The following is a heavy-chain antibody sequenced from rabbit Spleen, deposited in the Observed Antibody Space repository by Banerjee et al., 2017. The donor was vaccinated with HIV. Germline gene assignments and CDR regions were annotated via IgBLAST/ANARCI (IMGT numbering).Heavy chain of an antibody. CDR3: ARDTSSSFSSYGMDL. D-gene: IGHD1-1*01. CDR1: GVSFSSSSY. J-gene: IGHJ6*01. Sequence: QSLVESGGGLVKPGASLTLTCTASGVSFSSSSYMCWVRQAPGKGLEWIGCMDTGSSGFTYFATWAKGRFTCSKTSSTTVTLQMTRLTAADTATYFCARDTSSSFSSYGMDLWGPGTLVTVS. V-gene: IGHV1S40*01. CDR2: MDTGSSGFT.